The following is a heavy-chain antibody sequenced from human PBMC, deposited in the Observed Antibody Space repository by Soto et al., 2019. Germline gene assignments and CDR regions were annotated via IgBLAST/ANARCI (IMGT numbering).Heavy chain of an antibody. V-gene: IGHV1-18*01. CDR1: GYTFTSYG. CDR3: ARDIYIPASDTNLLYYYGMDV. Sequence: QVQLVQSGAEVKKPGASVKVSCKASGYTFTSYGISWVRQAPGQGLEWMGWISAYNGNTNYAQKLQGRVSMTTDTSTSTAYMELRSLRSDDTAVYYCARDIYIPASDTNLLYYYGMDVWGQGTTVTVSS. CDR2: ISAYNGNT. J-gene: IGHJ6*02. D-gene: IGHD2-2*02.